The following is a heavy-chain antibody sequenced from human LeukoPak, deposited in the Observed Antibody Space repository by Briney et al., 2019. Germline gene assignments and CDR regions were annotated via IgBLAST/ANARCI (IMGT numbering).Heavy chain of an antibody. CDR1: GYRFTNYW. D-gene: IGHD3-10*01. CDR3: ARRMVRGVIISWFDP. CDR2: IYPGDSDT. J-gene: IGHJ5*02. Sequence: GESLKISFKGSGYRFTNYWIGWVRPMPGKGLEWMGIIYPGDSDTRYSPSFQGQVTISADKSITTAYLPWSSLKASDTAMYYCARRMVRGVIISWFDPWGQGTLVTVSS. V-gene: IGHV5-51*01.